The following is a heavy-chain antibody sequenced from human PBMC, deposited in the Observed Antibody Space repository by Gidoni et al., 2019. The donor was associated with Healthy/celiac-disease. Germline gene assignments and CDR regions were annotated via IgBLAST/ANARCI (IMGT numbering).Heavy chain of an antibody. J-gene: IGHJ4*02. D-gene: IGHD2-15*01. CDR3: ARVAAGSLGYCSGGSCYRNYYFDY. CDR1: GGSFSGYY. CDR2: INHSGRT. Sequence: QVQLQQWGAGLLKPSETLSLTCAVYGGSFSGYYWSWIRQPPGKGLEWMWEINHSGRTNYNPSLKSRVTISVDTSKNQFSLKLSSVTAADTAVYYCARVAAGSLGYCSGGSCYRNYYFDYWGQGTLVTVSS. V-gene: IGHV4-34*01.